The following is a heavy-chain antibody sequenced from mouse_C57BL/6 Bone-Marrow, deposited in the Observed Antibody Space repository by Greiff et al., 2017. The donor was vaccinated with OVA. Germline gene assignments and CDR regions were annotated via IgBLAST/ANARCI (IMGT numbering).Heavy chain of an antibody. CDR3: ARSRSITTVVAEDWFAY. Sequence: VQLQQSGAELARPGASVKLSCKASGYTFTSYGISWVKQRTGQGLEWIGEIYPRSGNTYYNEKFKGKATLTADKSSSTAYMELHSLTSEDSAVYFGARSRSITTVVAEDWFAYWGQGTLVTVAA. J-gene: IGHJ3*01. D-gene: IGHD1-1*01. CDR1: GYTFTSYG. CDR2: IYPRSGNT. V-gene: IGHV1-81*01.